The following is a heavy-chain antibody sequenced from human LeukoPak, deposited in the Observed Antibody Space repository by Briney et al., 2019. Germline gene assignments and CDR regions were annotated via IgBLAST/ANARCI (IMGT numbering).Heavy chain of an antibody. D-gene: IGHD6-13*01. Sequence: PGGSLRLSCAASGFTFSSYSMNWVRQAPGKGLEWVATIKQDGSQTYYVDSVKGRFTISRDNAKNSLYLQMSNLRGEDTAVYYCARAAGSSSWYLGYWGQGTLVTVSS. CDR2: IKQDGSQT. CDR3: ARAAGSSSWYLGY. CDR1: GFTFSSYS. J-gene: IGHJ4*02. V-gene: IGHV3-7*01.